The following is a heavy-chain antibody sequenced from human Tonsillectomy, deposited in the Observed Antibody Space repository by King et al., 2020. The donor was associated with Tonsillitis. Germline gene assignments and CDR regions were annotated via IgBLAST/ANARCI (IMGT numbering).Heavy chain of an antibody. D-gene: IGHD3-9*01. Sequence: VQLVESGGGVVQPGRSLRLSCAASGFTFSSYGMHWVRQAPGKGLEWVAVISYDGSNNYYADSVKGRFTISRDNSKNTLYLQMNSLRAEDTAVYYCARATLPRYYDILTGYYYYYYYGMDVWGQGTTVTVSS. V-gene: IGHV3-33*05. CDR1: GFTFSSYG. J-gene: IGHJ6*02. CDR3: ARATLPRYYDILTGYYYYYYYGMDV. CDR2: ISYDGSNN.